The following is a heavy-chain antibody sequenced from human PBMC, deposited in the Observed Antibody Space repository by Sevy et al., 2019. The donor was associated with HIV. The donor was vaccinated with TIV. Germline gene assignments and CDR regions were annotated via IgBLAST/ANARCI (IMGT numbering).Heavy chain of an antibody. D-gene: IGHD2-15*01. V-gene: IGHV3-7*01. CDR2: IKQDGSET. CDR1: GFTFSSYW. CDR3: ARVVVVAATRDLNWFDP. Sequence: GGSLRLSCAASGFTFSSYWMSWVRQAPGKGLEWVANIKQDGSETYYVDSVKGRFTISRDNAKNSLYLQMNSLRAEDTAVYYCARVVVVAATRDLNWFDPWGQGTLVTVSS. J-gene: IGHJ5*02.